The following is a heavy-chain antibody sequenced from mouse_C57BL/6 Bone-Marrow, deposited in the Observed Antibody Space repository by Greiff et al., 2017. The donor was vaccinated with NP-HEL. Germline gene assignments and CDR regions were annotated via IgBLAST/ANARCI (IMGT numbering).Heavy chain of an antibody. V-gene: IGHV5-6*01. CDR1: GFTFSSYG. CDR2: ISSGGCYT. Sequence: VQLKESGGDLVKPGGSLKLSCAASGFTFSSYGMSWVRQTPDKRLEWVATISSGGCYTYYPDSVKGRFTISRDNAKNTLYLQMSSLKSEDTAMYYCARHGTTVVATYLDYWGQGTTLTVSS. CDR3: ARHGTTVVATYLDY. J-gene: IGHJ2*01. D-gene: IGHD1-1*01.